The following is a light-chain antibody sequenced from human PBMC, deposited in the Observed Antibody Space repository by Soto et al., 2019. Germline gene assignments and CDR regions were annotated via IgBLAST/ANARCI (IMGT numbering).Light chain of an antibody. CDR1: QDITDH. CDR2: DAS. V-gene: IGKV1-33*01. Sequence: DIQMTQSPSSLSASVGDRVTITCQASQDITDHLNWYQQKPGKAPKLLIYDASNLETGVPSRFSGSGSGTDFTLTISSLQPDDIATFYCQQYDILLTFGGGTKVEI. J-gene: IGKJ4*01. CDR3: QQYDILLT.